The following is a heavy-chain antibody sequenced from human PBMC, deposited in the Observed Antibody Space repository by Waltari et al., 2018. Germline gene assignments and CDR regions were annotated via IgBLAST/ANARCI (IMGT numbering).Heavy chain of an antibody. D-gene: IGHD3-10*01. J-gene: IGHJ4*02. CDR3: AKDSLLWFGEAH. Sequence: EVQLLESGGGLVQPGGSLRLSCAASGFTFSSYVMSWVRQAPGKGLEWVSAISGSGGSTYYADSVKGRFTISRDNSKNTLYLQMNSLRAEDTAVYYCAKDSLLWFGEAHWGQGTLVTVSS. CDR2: ISGSGGST. CDR1: GFTFSSYV. V-gene: IGHV3-23*01.